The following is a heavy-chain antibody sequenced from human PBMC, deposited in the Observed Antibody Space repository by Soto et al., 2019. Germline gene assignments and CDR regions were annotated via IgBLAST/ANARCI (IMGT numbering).Heavy chain of an antibody. J-gene: IGHJ6*02. V-gene: IGHV3-48*03. CDR2: ISSSSST. Sequence: EPGKGLEWVSFISSSSSTYYADSVKGRFTISRDNAKNSLYLQMNSLRDEDTAVYYCARGSGGSLYGMDVWVQG. CDR3: ARGSGGSLYGMDV. D-gene: IGHD2-15*01.